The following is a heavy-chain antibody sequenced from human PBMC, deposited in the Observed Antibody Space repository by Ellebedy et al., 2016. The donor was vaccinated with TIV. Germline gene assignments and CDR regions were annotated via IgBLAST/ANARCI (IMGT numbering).Heavy chain of an antibody. V-gene: IGHV1-69*06. CDR1: GGTFSSYA. J-gene: IGHJ3*02. Sequence: SVKVSXXASGGTFSSYAISWVRQAPGQGLEWMGGIIPIFGTANYAQKFQGRVTITADKSTSTAYMELSSLRSEDTAVYYCARGEGICGGDCYLDAFDIWGQGTMVTVSS. CDR2: IIPIFGTA. CDR3: ARGEGICGGDCYLDAFDI. D-gene: IGHD2-21*02.